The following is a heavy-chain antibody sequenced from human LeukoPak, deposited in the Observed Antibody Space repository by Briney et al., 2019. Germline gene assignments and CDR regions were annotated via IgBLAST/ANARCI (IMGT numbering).Heavy chain of an antibody. Sequence: GRSLRLSCAASGFTFDDYAMHWVRQAPGKGLEWVSGIMWRSGSTGYGDSVKGRFTISRDNAKKSLYLQMNGLRVEDTAFYYCTKDLTPGGADVWGQGTTVTVSS. CDR1: GFTFDDYA. D-gene: IGHD3-10*01. CDR3: TKDLTPGGADV. V-gene: IGHV3-9*01. CDR2: IMWRSGST. J-gene: IGHJ6*02.